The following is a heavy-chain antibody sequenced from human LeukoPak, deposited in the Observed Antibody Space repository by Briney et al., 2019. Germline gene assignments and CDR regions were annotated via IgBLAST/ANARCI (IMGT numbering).Heavy chain of an antibody. CDR3: AREQDSGYSSSWYLFYYYGMDV. CDR1: GFTFSSYA. D-gene: IGHD6-13*01. Sequence: PGRSLRLSCAASGFTFSSYAMHWVRQAPGKGLEWVAVISYDGSNKYYADPVKGRFTISRDNSKNTLYLQMNSLRAEDTAVYYCAREQDSGYSSSWYLFYYYGMDVWGQGTTVTVSS. J-gene: IGHJ6*02. V-gene: IGHV3-30-3*01. CDR2: ISYDGSNK.